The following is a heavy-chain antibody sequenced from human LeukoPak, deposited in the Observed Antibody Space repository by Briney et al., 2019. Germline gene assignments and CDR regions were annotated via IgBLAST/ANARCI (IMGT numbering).Heavy chain of an antibody. Sequence: TGGSLRLSCAASGFTFSSYAMHWVRQAPGKGLEWVAVISYDGSNKYYADSVKGRFTISRDNSKNTLYLQMNSLRAEDTAVYYCAKGLYSSGWYGGVYWGQGTLVTVSS. CDR2: ISYDGSNK. J-gene: IGHJ4*02. V-gene: IGHV3-30*04. CDR1: GFTFSSYA. D-gene: IGHD6-19*01. CDR3: AKGLYSSGWYGGVY.